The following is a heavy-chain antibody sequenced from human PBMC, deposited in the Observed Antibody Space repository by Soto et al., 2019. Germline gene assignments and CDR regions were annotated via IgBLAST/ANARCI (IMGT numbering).Heavy chain of an antibody. Sequence: PGGSLRLSCATSGLTFSNYAMSWVRQAPGGGLEWVSSMSGSSSTTYYADSVRGRFTISRDNANNSVYLQMDSLRAEDTALYYCTRAAWFPYLSFYWGQGALVTVSS. V-gene: IGHV3-23*01. D-gene: IGHD3-10*01. J-gene: IGHJ4*02. CDR2: MSGSSSTT. CDR3: TRAAWFPYLSFY. CDR1: GLTFSNYA.